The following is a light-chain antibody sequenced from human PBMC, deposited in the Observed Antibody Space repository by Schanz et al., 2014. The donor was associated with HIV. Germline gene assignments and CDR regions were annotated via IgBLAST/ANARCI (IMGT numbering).Light chain of an antibody. J-gene: IGKJ4*01. CDR1: QSVLYSSHNKNY. CDR2: WAS. CDR3: QQYYSTPLA. V-gene: IGKV4-1*01. Sequence: DIVMTQSPDSLAVSLGERATINCKSSQSVLYSSHNKNYLAWYQQKPGQPPKLLIYWASTRESGVPDRFSGDGSGTDFTLTISSLQAEDVAVYYCQQYYSTPLAFGGGTKVEIK.